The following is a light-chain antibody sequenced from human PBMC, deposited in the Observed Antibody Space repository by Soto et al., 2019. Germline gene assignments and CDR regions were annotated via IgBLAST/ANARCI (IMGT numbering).Light chain of an antibody. V-gene: IGKV3-20*01. CDR2: GVS. J-gene: IGKJ2*01. CDR1: QSVSSTY. CDR3: QRYDISPFP. Sequence: EIVLTQSPGTLSLSPGERATLSCRASQSVSSTYLAWYQQKPGQAPRLLIYGVSSRATGIPDRFSGSGSGIDFTLTISRLEPEDFAVYYCQRYDISPFPFGQGTKLEIK.